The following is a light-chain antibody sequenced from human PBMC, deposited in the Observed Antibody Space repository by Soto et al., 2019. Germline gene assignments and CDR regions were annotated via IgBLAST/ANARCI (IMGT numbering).Light chain of an antibody. J-gene: IGKJ1*01. V-gene: IGKV3-20*01. CDR2: VAS. Sequence: EIVLTQSPGTLSLSPGERATLSCRASQSVSSSYLAWYQQKPGQAPRLLIYVASSRATGIPDRFSGSGSGTDFTLTISRLEPEDFAVYYCQQYGSSPQWTFGQGTKVDIK. CDR3: QQYGSSPQWT. CDR1: QSVSSSY.